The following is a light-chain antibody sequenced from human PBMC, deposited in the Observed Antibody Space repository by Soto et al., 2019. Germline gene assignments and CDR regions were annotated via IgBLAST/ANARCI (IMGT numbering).Light chain of an antibody. J-gene: IGKJ4*01. V-gene: IGKV3-20*01. CDR1: QSVSKNF. Sequence: EIVLTQSPGTLSLSPGGRATLSCRTSQSVSKNFLAWYQQKPGQAPRLLIYNAATRATGIPDRFSGSGSGTDFTLTISRLEPEDFAVYHCQQYASSLLTFGGGTKVEIK. CDR2: NAA. CDR3: QQYASSLLT.